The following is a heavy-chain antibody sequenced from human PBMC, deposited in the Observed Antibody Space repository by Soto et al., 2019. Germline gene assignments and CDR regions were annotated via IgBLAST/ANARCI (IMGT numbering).Heavy chain of an antibody. CDR3: ARGGTYYSDSSGYSDPYY. D-gene: IGHD3-22*01. CDR2: ISAYNGNT. Sequence: ASVKVSCKASGYTFTSYGISWVRQAPGQGLEWMGWISAYNGNTNYAQKLQGRVTMTTDTSTSTAYMELRSLRSDDTAVYYCARGGTYYSDSSGYSDPYYWGQGTLVTVSS. J-gene: IGHJ4*02. V-gene: IGHV1-18*01. CDR1: GYTFTSYG.